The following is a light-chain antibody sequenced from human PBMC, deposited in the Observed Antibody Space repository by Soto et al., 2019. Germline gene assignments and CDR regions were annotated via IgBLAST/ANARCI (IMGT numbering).Light chain of an antibody. CDR3: QQRSNWPSSIT. Sequence: VLSQSPATLSLSPGERATLSCRAIQSISRFSAWYQQKPGQAPRLLIFDTSNRATGVPARFSGSGSGTDFTLTISSLETEDSAVYYCQQRSNWPSSITFGQGTRMEXK. J-gene: IGKJ5*01. CDR2: DTS. CDR1: QSISRF. V-gene: IGKV3-11*01.